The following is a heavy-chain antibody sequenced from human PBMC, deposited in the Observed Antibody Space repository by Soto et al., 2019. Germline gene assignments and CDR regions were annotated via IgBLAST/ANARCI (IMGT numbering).Heavy chain of an antibody. CDR3: ARDRGDTSRWFAVFDL. CDR2: ISASSSSA. J-gene: IGHJ2*01. D-gene: IGHD6-13*01. CDR1: GFTFSGYA. V-gene: IGHV3-23*01. Sequence: EVQLLESGGGLVQPGGSLRLSCAASGFTFSGYAMSWIRLAPGKGLEWVSLISASSSSAYYADFVKGRFTISRDNSKNTLYLQVNSLRGEDTAVYYCARDRGDTSRWFAVFDLWGHGTLVTVSS.